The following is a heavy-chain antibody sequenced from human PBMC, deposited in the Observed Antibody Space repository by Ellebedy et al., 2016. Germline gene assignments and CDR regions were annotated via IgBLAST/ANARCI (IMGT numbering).Heavy chain of an antibody. V-gene: IGHV3-15*01. Sequence: GGSLRLSXAASGFTFTYAWMSWVRQAPGKGLEWVGRSKGKSEGGTTDYAAPVKGRFTILRDDSKNTLYLQMNSLKTEDTAVYYCTIVVAGRGEFNPWGQGTLVTVSS. CDR2: SKGKSEGGTT. CDR1: GFTFTYAW. D-gene: IGHD2-21*01. CDR3: TIVVAGRGEFNP. J-gene: IGHJ5*02.